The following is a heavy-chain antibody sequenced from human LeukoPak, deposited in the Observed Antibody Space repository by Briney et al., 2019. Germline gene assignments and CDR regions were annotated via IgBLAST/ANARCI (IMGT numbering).Heavy chain of an antibody. V-gene: IGHV4-34*01. CDR3: ARVRGGLFSSSWFRMGWFDP. D-gene: IGHD6-13*01. CDR2: INHSGST. CDR1: GGSFSDYY. Sequence: PSETLSLTCAVYGGSFSDYYWSWIRQPPGKGLEWIGEINHSGSTNYNPSLKSRVTISVDTSKNQFSLKLSSVTAADTAVYYCARVRGGLFSSSWFRMGWFDPWGQGTLVTVSS. J-gene: IGHJ5*02.